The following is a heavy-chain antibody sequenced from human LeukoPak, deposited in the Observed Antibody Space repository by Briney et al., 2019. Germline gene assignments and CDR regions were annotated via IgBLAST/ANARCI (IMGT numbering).Heavy chain of an antibody. J-gene: IGHJ4*02. D-gene: IGHD1-26*01. CDR3: SRESGPFCPFGY. CDR1: GGSSSGTNW. CDR2: ISLAGQT. V-gene: IGHV4/OR15-8*02. Sequence: SETLSLTCGVSGGSSSGTNWWSWVRQPPGQGLEWIGEISLAGQTNYNPSLNGRVTMSLDKSSNQLSLHLTSVTAADTATYYCSRESGPFCPFGYWGQGTLVIVSS.